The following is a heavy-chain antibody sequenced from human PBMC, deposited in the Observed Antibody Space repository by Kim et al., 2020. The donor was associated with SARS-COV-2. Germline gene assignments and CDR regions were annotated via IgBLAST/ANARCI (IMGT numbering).Heavy chain of an antibody. CDR1: GGSISSGGYY. J-gene: IGHJ4*02. CDR2: IYYSGST. CDR3: ARGGDSSGYDYFDY. Sequence: SETLSLTCTVSGGSISSGGYYWSWIRQHPGKGLEWIGYIYYSGSTYYNPSLKSRVTISVDTSKNQFSLKLSSVTAADTAVYYCARGGDSSGYDYFDYWGQGTLVTVSS. D-gene: IGHD3-22*01. V-gene: IGHV4-31*03.